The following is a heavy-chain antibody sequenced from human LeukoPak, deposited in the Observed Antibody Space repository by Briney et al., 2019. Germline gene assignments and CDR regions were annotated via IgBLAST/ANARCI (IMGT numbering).Heavy chain of an antibody. CDR2: ISSSSSYI. CDR1: GFTFSSYR. CDR3: ARGDRIAVAGTFDY. J-gene: IGHJ4*02. Sequence: GGSLRLSCAASGFTFSSYRMNWVRQAPGKGLEWVSSISSSSSYIYYADSVKGRFTISRDNAKNSLYLQMNSLRSEDMAVYYCARGDRIAVAGTFDYWGQGTLVTVSS. V-gene: IGHV3-21*01. D-gene: IGHD6-19*01.